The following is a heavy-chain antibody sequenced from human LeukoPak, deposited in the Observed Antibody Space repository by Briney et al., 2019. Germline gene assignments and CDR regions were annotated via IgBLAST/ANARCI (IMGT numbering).Heavy chain of an antibody. CDR3: ARGLTRVYYFDS. V-gene: IGHV4-34*01. CDR1: GGSFSGYY. J-gene: IGHJ4*02. CDR2: INHSGST. D-gene: IGHD4/OR15-4a*01. Sequence: SETLSLTCAVYGGSFSGYYWSWIRQPPGKGLEWIGEINHSGSTNYNPSLKSRVTISVDTSKNQFSLKLSSVTAADTAVYYCARGLTRVYYFDSWGQGTRSPSPQ.